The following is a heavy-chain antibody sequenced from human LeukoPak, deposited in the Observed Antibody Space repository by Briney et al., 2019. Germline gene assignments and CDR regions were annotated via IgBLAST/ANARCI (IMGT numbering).Heavy chain of an antibody. CDR3: ARPETPDYYDSSGYYDFDY. J-gene: IGHJ4*02. V-gene: IGHV3-30*04. Sequence: PGGSLRLSCAASGFTFSSYVMHWVRQAPGKGLEWVAIISYDGSNEYYADSVKGRFTISRDNAKNSLYLQMNSLRAEDTAVYYCARPETPDYYDSSGYYDFDYWGQGTLVTVSS. CDR2: ISYDGSNE. D-gene: IGHD3-22*01. CDR1: GFTFSSYV.